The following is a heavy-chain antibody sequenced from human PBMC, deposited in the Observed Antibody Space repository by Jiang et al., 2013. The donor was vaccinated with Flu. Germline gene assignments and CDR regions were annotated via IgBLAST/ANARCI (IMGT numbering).Heavy chain of an antibody. J-gene: IGHJ4*02. D-gene: IGHD2-15*01. CDR1: IHFSSYS. CDR3: ARAEAATHTGFDY. V-gene: IGHV3-48*01. CDR2: ISSSSSTI. Sequence: QLLESGGGLVQAWGVPETLLCSLWIHFSSYSMNWVRQAPGKGLEWVSYISSSSSTIYYADSVKGRFTISRDNAKNSLYLQMNSLRAEDTAVYYCARAEAATHTGFDYWGQGTLVTVSS.